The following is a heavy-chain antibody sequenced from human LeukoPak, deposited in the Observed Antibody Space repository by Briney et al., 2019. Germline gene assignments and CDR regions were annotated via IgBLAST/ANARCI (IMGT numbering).Heavy chain of an antibody. Sequence: ASVKVSCKASGYTFSDYYMHWVRQAPGQGLEWMGWINPKSGATNYAQKFQGRVTMTRDTSINTAYMEVSRLRSDDMAVYYCASGETTATALVNYTPLDYWGQGTLVTVSS. CDR1: GYTFSDYY. D-gene: IGHD1-7*01. CDR3: ASGETTATALVNYTPLDY. V-gene: IGHV1-2*02. J-gene: IGHJ4*02. CDR2: INPKSGAT.